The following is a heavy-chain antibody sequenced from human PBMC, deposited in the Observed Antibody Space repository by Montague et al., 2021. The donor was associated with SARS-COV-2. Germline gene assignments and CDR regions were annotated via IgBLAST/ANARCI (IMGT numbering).Heavy chain of an antibody. CDR3: ARGERGAWYNHYFDY. D-gene: IGHD6-19*01. CDR2: IYYSGGT. Sequence: SETLSLTCTVSGGSTNNFYWSWIRQPPGKGLEWIGYIYYSGGTDYNPSLKSRVTISVDTPKNQFSLKLMSVTAADTAVYYCARGERGAWYNHYFDYWGQGALVTVSS. V-gene: IGHV4-59*01. J-gene: IGHJ4*02. CDR1: GGSTNNFY.